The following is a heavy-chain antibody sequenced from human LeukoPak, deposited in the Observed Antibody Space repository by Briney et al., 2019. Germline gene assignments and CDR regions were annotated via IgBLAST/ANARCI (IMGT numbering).Heavy chain of an antibody. J-gene: IGHJ6*04. Sequence: GGSLRLSCAASGFIFSSYAMHCVRQPPGKGLEWVAVISYDGSNKYYADSVKGRFTISRDISKNTLYLQMNSLRAEDTAVHYCARGSPLLWFGEYYGMDVWGKGTTVTVSS. D-gene: IGHD3-10*01. CDR1: GFIFSSYA. CDR2: ISYDGSNK. V-gene: IGHV3-30*04. CDR3: ARGSPLLWFGEYYGMDV.